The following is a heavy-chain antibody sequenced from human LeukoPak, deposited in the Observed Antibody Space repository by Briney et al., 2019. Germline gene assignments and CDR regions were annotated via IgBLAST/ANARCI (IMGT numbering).Heavy chain of an antibody. CDR2: IYYSGST. D-gene: IGHD2-15*01. V-gene: IGHV4-39*07. CDR3: ARATADCSGGSCYGLTVWD. J-gene: IGHJ4*02. Sequence: SETLSLTCTVSGGSISSSSYYWGWIRQPPGKGLEWIGSIYYSGSTYYNPSLKSRVTISVDTSKNQFSLKLSSVTAADTAVYYCARATADCSGGSCYGLTVWDWGQGTLVTVSS. CDR1: GGSISSSSYY.